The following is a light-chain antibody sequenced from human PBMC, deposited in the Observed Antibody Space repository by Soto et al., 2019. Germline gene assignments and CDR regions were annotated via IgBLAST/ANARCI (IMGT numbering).Light chain of an antibody. CDR3: QQYYSYPWT. J-gene: IGKJ1*01. CDR2: AAS. V-gene: IGKV1-8*01. Sequence: AIRMTQSPSSLSASTGDRVTITCRASQGISSYLAWYQQKPGKAPKLLIYAASTLQSGVPSRFSGSGSGTDFTLTISCLQSEDFATYDCQQYYSYPWTFGQGTKVESK. CDR1: QGISSY.